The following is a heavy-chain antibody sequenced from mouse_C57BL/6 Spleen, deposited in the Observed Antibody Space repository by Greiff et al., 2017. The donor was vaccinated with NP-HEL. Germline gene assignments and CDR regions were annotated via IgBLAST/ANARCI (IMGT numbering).Heavy chain of an antibody. J-gene: IGHJ4*01. CDR1: GFSLTSYG. D-gene: IGHD1-1*01. V-gene: IGHV2-2*01. CDR2: IWGGGST. CDR3: ASLTTVGYAMDY. Sequence: VQLQQSGPGLVQPSQSLSITCTVSGFSLTSYGVHWVRQSPGKGLEWLGVIWGGGSTDYNAAFISRLSISKDNSKSQVFFKMNSLQADDTAIYYCASLTTVGYAMDYWGQGTSVTVSS.